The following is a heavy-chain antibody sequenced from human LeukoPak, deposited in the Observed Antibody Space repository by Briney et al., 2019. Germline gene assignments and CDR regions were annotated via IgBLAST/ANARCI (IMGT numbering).Heavy chain of an antibody. V-gene: IGHV4-34*01. CDR2: INHSGST. CDR1: GGSFSGYY. J-gene: IGHJ4*02. D-gene: IGHD5-24*01. CDR3: ARGGRWLQFLDY. Sequence: SETLSLTCAVYGGSFSGYYWSWIRQPPGKGLEWIGEINHSGSTNYNPSLKSRVTISVDTSKNQFSLRLSSVTAADTAVYYCARGGRWLQFLDYWGQGTLVTVSS.